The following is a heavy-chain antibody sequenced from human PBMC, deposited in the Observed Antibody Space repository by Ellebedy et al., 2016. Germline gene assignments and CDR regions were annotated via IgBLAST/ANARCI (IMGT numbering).Heavy chain of an antibody. Sequence: SETLSLTCAVYGGSFSGYYWSWIRQPPGKGLEWIGEINHSGSTNYNPSLKSRVTISVDTSKNQFSLKLSSVTAADTAVYYCASRALNWGWRFDYWGQGTLVTVSS. V-gene: IGHV4-34*01. CDR2: INHSGST. J-gene: IGHJ4*02. CDR3: ASRALNWGWRFDY. CDR1: GGSFSGYY. D-gene: IGHD7-27*01.